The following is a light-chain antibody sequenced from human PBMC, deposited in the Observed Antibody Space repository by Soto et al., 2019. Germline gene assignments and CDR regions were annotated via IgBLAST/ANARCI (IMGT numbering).Light chain of an antibody. CDR3: QAWDNSLV. Sequence: SYELTQPPSVSVSPGQTVSITCSGDKLGDKYACWYQQKPGQSPVLVIYQDSKRPSGIPERFSGSNSGNTATLTISGTQAMDEADYYCQAWDNSLVFGGGTKLTVL. CDR2: QDS. V-gene: IGLV3-1*01. CDR1: KLGDKY. J-gene: IGLJ2*01.